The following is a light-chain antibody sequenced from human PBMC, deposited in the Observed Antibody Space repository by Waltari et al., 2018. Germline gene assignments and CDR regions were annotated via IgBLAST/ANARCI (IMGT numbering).Light chain of an antibody. CDR1: KLGDTY. CDR2: PHD. J-gene: IGLJ2*01. Sequence: SYDLTQPPSVSVSPGQTASITCSGDKLGDTYASWDRQKAGQSPVLVISPHDKRPSELPERLRASNSGNTVTLPIPGTQAMDEADYCCQAWQRGSSTVVFGVGTKRTVL. CDR3: QAWQRGSSTVV. V-gene: IGLV3-1*01.